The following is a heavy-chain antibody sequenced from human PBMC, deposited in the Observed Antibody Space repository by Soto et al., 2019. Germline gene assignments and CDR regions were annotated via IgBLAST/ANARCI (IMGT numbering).Heavy chain of an antibody. V-gene: IGHV4-59*01. J-gene: IGHJ4*02. Sequence: SSETLSLTCTVSGGSIGSNYWSWIRQSPGKGLEWIGNIYYSGSTNYNPSLKSRVSISVDTSKNQFSLRLSSVTAADTAVYYCAIGVRFLELFSENYFDYWGRGTVVTVSS. CDR2: IYYSGST. CDR3: AIGVRFLELFSENYFDY. D-gene: IGHD3-3*01. CDR1: GGSIGSNY.